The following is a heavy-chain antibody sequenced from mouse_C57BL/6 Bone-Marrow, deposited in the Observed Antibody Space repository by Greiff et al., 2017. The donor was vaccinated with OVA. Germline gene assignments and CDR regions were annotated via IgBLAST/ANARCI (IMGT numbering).Heavy chain of an antibody. J-gene: IGHJ2*01. CDR3: AEGGIYDGYYFDY. V-gene: IGHV1-59*01. CDR1: GYTFTSYW. Sequence: QVQLQQPGAELVRPGTSVKLSCKASGYTFTSYWMHWVKQRPGQGLEWIGLIDPSDSYTNYNQKFKGKATLTVDTSSSTAYMQLSSLTSEDSAVYYCAEGGIYDGYYFDYWGQGTTLTVSS. D-gene: IGHD2-3*01. CDR2: IDPSDSYT.